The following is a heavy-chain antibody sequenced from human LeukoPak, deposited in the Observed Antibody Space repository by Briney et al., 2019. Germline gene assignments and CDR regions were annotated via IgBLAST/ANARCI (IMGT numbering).Heavy chain of an antibody. D-gene: IGHD3-10*01. CDR3: AKLVAVSGGANDY. CDR1: GFSFSGHW. V-gene: IGHV3-74*01. Sequence: GSLRLSCTASGFSFSGHWMHWARQLPGKGLVWVSRISPTGCTTSYADSVKGRFTVSRDNAKNTLYLQVNNLRAEDTAVYYCAKLVAVSGGANDYWGQGTLVTVSS. CDR2: ISPTGCTT. J-gene: IGHJ4*02.